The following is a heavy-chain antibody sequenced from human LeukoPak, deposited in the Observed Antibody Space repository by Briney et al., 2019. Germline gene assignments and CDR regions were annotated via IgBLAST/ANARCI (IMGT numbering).Heavy chain of an antibody. CDR1: GFSFSSYA. V-gene: IGHV3-23*01. CDR3: AKDRSIAARRAFDI. J-gene: IGHJ3*02. CDR2: ISGSGTNT. Sequence: QSWGSLRLSCAASGFSFSSYAMSWVRQAPGKGLEWVSAISGSGTNTYYADSVKGRFTISRDNSKNTLHLQMNSLRAEDTAVYYCAKDRSIAARRAFDIWGRGTMVTVSS. D-gene: IGHD6-6*01.